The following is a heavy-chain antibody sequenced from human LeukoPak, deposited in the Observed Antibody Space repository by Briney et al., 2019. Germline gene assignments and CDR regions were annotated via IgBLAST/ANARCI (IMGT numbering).Heavy chain of an antibody. J-gene: IGHJ3*02. CDR1: GFTFSSYG. CDR3: AHLGYCSGTSCSSTLLDAFDI. D-gene: IGHD2-2*01. Sequence: GRSLRLSCAASGFTFSSYGMHWVRQAPGKGLEWVAVIWYDGSNKYYADSVKGRFTISRDNSKNTLYLQMNSLRAEDTAVYYCAHLGYCSGTSCSSTLLDAFDIWGQGTMVTVSS. CDR2: IWYDGSNK. V-gene: IGHV3-33*01.